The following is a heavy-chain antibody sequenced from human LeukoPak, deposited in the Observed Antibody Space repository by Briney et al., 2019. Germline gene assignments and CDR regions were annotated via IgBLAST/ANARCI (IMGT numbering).Heavy chain of an antibody. J-gene: IGHJ4*02. CDR1: GFYFANYA. D-gene: IGHD2-15*01. CDR3: TKAPIVSCSGAFCYPFDS. Sequence: GGTLRLSCAASGFYFANYAMSWVRQAPGKGMEWVSATVGGGSPNTYHADSVKGRFTISRDNSKNTLFLQMNSLRAEDTAIYYCTKAPIVSCSGAFCYPFDSWGQGTLVTVSS. V-gene: IGHV3-23*01. CDR2: TVGGGSPNT.